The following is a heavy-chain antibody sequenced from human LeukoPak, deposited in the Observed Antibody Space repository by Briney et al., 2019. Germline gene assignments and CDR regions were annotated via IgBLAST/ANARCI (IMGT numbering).Heavy chain of an antibody. Sequence: SETLSLTCTVSGGSISSYYWSWIRQPPGKGLEWIGYIYYSGSTNYNPSLKSRVTISVDTSKNQFSLKLSSATAADTAVYYCARDQHYYDSSGYYWRAFDIWGQGTMVTVSS. D-gene: IGHD3-22*01. CDR2: IYYSGST. CDR3: ARDQHYYDSSGYYWRAFDI. J-gene: IGHJ3*02. CDR1: GGSISSYY. V-gene: IGHV4-59*01.